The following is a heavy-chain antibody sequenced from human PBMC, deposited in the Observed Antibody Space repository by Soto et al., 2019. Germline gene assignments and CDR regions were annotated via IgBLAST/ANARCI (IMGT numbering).Heavy chain of an antibody. J-gene: IGHJ6*03. Sequence: ASVKVSCKASGYTFTSYAMHWVRQAPGQRLEWMGWINAGNGNTKYSQKFQGRVTITRDTPASTAYMELSSLRSEDTAVYYCAICYDCLYYYYYMDVWGKGTTVTVSS. CDR1: GYTFTSYA. V-gene: IGHV1-3*01. D-gene: IGHD5-12*01. CDR2: INAGNGNT. CDR3: AICYDCLYYYYYMDV.